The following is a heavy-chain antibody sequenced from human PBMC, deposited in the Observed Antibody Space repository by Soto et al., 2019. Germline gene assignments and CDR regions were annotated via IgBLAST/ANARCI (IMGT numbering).Heavy chain of an antibody. J-gene: IGHJ4*02. Sequence: SETLSLTCAVYGGSFSGYYWSWIRQPPGKGLEWIGEINHSGSTNYNPSLKSRVTISVDTSKNQFSLKLSSVTAADTAVYYCARGRTDNCSGGSCYSGPVEPIDYWGQGTLVTVSS. D-gene: IGHD2-15*01. CDR1: GGSFSGYY. CDR3: ARGRTDNCSGGSCYSGPVEPIDY. V-gene: IGHV4-34*01. CDR2: INHSGST.